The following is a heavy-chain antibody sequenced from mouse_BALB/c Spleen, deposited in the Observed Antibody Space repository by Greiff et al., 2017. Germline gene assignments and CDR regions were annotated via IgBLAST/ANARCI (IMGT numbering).Heavy chain of an antibody. CDR1: GYTFTSYV. V-gene: IGHV1-14*01. CDR3: ARYGNPYYYAMDD. D-gene: IGHD2-1*01. J-gene: IGHJ4*01. CDR2: INPYNDGT. Sequence: VQLKESGPELVKPGASVKMSCKASGYTFTSYVMHWVKQKPGQGLEWIGYINPYNDGTKYNEKFKGKATLTSDKSSSTAYMELSSLTSEDSAVYYCARYGNPYYYAMDDWGQGTSVTVSS.